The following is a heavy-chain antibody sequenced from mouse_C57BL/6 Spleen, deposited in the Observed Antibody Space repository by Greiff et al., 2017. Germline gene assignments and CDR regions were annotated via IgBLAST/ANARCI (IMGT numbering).Heavy chain of an antibody. V-gene: IGHV3-6*01. CDR2: ISYDGSN. CDR3: ASYYSNYGFDY. Sequence: DVKLQESGPGLVKPSQSLSLTCSVTGYSITSGYYWNWIRQFPGNKLEWMGYISYDGSNNYNPSLKNRISITRDTSKNQFFLKLNSVTTEDTATYYCASYYSNYGFDYWGQGTTLTVSS. D-gene: IGHD2-5*01. J-gene: IGHJ2*01. CDR1: GYSITSGYY.